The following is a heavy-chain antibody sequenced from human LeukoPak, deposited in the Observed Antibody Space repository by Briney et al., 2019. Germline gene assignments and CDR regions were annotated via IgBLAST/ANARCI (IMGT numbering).Heavy chain of an antibody. CDR1: GYSFATYW. Sequence: GESLKISCKGSGYSFATYWIGWVRQMPGKGLEWMGIINPGDSDTRYSPSFQGQVTISVDKSIYTAYLQWSSLKASDTAMYYCARHPITRYYDSSGDSAAGPDYWGQGTLVTVSS. CDR2: INPGDSDT. CDR3: ARHPITRYYDSSGDSAAGPDY. D-gene: IGHD3-22*01. V-gene: IGHV5-51*01. J-gene: IGHJ4*02.